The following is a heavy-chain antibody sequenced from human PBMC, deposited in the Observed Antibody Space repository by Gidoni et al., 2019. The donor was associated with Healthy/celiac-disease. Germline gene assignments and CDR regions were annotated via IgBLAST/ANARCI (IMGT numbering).Heavy chain of an antibody. CDR2: ISYDGSNN. J-gene: IGHJ6*02. Sequence: GMEWVAVISYDGSNNCYADSVNGRFTISRYNYKNTLYLQMNSLRAEDTAVYYCAKVRDRTYYYYGMDVWGQGTTVTVSS. D-gene: IGHD2-21*02. V-gene: IGHV3-30*18. CDR3: AKVRDRTYYYYGMDV.